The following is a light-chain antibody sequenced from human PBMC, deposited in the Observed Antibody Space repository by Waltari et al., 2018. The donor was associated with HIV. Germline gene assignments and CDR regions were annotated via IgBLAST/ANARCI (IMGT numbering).Light chain of an antibody. CDR3: QQYSNWPPLT. CDR2: GAS. V-gene: IGKV3-15*01. Sequence: EIVMTQSPATLSVSPGERATLSCRASQTIRTNLAWYQQKPVQAPRLLIFGASTRATDIPTRCSGSGSGTEFTLTISSLQSEDFAVYFCQQYSNWPPLTFGGGTKVEIK. J-gene: IGKJ4*01. CDR1: QTIRTN.